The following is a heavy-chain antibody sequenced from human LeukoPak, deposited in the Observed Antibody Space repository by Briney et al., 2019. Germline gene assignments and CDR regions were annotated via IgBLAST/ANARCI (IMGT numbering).Heavy chain of an antibody. CDR1: GFSFTTFA. CDR3: ASGTYRLGDY. CDR2: ISSSSVDK. D-gene: IGHD3-10*01. J-gene: IGHJ4*02. Sequence: GGSLRLSCEDSGFSFTTFALSWVRKAPGKGLEWVSGISSSSVDKHYADSVKGRFRVSRDNSKSTLYLEMNSLRTEDTAFYFCASGTYRLGDYWGQGTLVAVSS. V-gene: IGHV3-23*01.